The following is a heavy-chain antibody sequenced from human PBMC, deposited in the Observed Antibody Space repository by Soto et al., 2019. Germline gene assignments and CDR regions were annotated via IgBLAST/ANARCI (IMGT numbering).Heavy chain of an antibody. CDR3: ARVGDCSGGSCYYDYYYYMDV. V-gene: IGHV3-21*01. Sequence: PGGSLRLSCAASGFTLSSHSMSWVRQAPGKGLEWVSSISSSGTKMYYADSVKGRFTISRDNAKNSFYLQMSSLRAEDTAVYYCARVGDCSGGSCYYDYYYYMDVWGKGTTVTVSS. CDR2: ISSSGTKM. D-gene: IGHD2-15*01. J-gene: IGHJ6*03. CDR1: GFTLSSHS.